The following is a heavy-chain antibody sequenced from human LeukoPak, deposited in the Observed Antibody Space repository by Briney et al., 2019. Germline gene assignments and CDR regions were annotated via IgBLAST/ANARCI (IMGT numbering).Heavy chain of an antibody. V-gene: IGHV5-51*01. J-gene: IGHJ4*02. CDR3: ARHRDPHY. CDR2: IYPGDSDT. Sequence: ESPKISSKASAYSFTNYYIGWVRHMPRKSLEWMVIIYPGDSDTRYSPSFQGQVTISADKSISTAYLQWSSLKASDTAMYYCARHRDPHYWGEGPLVTVSS. D-gene: IGHD3-10*01. CDR1: AYSFTNYY.